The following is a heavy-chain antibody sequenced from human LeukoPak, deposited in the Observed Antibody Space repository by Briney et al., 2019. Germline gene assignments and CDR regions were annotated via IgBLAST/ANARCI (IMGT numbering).Heavy chain of an antibody. D-gene: IGHD5-12*01. Sequence: SGGSLRLSCAASGFTFSSYWMSCVRQGPGKGLEGVANIKQEGGEKYYVDSVKGRFTICRDNAKKSLYLQMNSLRAEDTAVYYCARGNSGYDYSYSYYMDVWGKGTTVTVSS. CDR3: ARGNSGYDYSYSYYMDV. CDR2: IKQEGGEK. CDR1: GFTFSSYW. V-gene: IGHV3-7*01. J-gene: IGHJ6*03.